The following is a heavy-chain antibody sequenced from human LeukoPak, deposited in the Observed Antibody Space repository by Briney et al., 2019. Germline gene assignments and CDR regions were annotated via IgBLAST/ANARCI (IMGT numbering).Heavy chain of an antibody. CDR1: GGSFSGYY. CDR2: INHSGST. V-gene: IGHV4-34*01. CDR3: ARSLSSDFWSGYYLSSNWFDP. D-gene: IGHD3-3*01. Sequence: SETLSLTCVVYGGSFSGYYWSWIRQPPGKGLEWIGEINHSGSTNYNPSLKSRVTISVDTFKNQFSLKLSSVTAADTAVYYRARSLSSDFWSGYYLSSNWFDPWGQGTLVTVSS. J-gene: IGHJ5*02.